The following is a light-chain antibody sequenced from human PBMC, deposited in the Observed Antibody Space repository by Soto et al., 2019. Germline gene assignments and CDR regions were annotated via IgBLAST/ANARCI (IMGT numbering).Light chain of an antibody. V-gene: IGLV2-8*01. CDR1: SSDVGTNNY. Sequence: QSALTQPPSASGSPGQSVTISCTGTSSDVGTNNYVSWYQHHPGKAPKLIIYEVTKRPSGVPDRFSGSKSGTSASLAITGLQSEDEADYYCAAWDDNLNVVVFGGGTKVTVL. J-gene: IGLJ3*02. CDR2: EVT. CDR3: AAWDDNLNVVV.